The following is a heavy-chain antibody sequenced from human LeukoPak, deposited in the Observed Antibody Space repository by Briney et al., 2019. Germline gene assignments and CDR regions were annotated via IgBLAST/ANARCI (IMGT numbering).Heavy chain of an antibody. D-gene: IGHD3-9*01. V-gene: IGHV3-30*04. CDR1: GFTFSSYA. J-gene: IGHJ3*02. CDR2: ISYDGSNK. Sequence: GGSLRLSCAASGFTFSSYAMHWVRQAPGKGLEWVAVISYDGSNKYYADSVKGRFTISRDNSKNTLYLQMNSLRAEDTAVYYCARGHYDILTGSGPHDAFVIWGQGTMVTVSS. CDR3: ARGHYDILTGSGPHDAFVI.